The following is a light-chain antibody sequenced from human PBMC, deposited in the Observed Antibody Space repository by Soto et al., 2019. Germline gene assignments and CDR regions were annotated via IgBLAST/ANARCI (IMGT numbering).Light chain of an antibody. Sequence: QSALTQPASVSGSPGQSITISCTGTSSDVGAYNYVSWYQQYPGKAPKVIIYDVSNRPSGVSNRFSGSKSGNTASLTISGLQAEDEADYYCCSYTTSSTVVFGGGTQLTVL. CDR2: DVS. CDR1: SSDVGAYNY. V-gene: IGLV2-14*01. J-gene: IGLJ2*01. CDR3: CSYTTSSTVV.